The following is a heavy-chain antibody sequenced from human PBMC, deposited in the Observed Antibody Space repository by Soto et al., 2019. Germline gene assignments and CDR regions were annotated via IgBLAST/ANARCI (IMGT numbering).Heavy chain of an antibody. CDR2: ITSSGNSI. Sequence: QVQLVESGGGLVKPGGSLRLSCAASGFIFSDYSMSWIRQAPGKGLNWVSSITSSGNSISYADSMKGRFTISRDNTRNSLSLQMNSLSAEETAVYYCARLWNAESFDYWGKGTLVTVSS. J-gene: IGHJ4*02. CDR3: ARLWNAESFDY. D-gene: IGHD1-1*01. CDR1: GFIFSDYS. V-gene: IGHV3-11*01.